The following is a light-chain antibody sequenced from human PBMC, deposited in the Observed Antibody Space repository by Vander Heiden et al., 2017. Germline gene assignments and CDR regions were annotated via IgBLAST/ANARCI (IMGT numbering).Light chain of an antibody. CDR1: RGDVGSYNL. V-gene: IGLV2-23*02. J-gene: IGLJ3*02. CDR2: EVT. CDR3: CSYAGSTTFNWV. Sequence: QSALTQPASVSGSPGQSITISCAGTRGDVGSYNLVSWYQQHPGKAPKLMIYEVTKRPSGVSNRFSGSKSVNTASLTISGLQAEDEADYYCCSYAGSTTFNWVFGGGTKLTVL.